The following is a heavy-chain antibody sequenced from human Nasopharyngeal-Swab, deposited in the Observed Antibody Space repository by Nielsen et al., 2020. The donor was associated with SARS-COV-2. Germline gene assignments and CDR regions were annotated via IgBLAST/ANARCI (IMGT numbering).Heavy chain of an antibody. Sequence: GESLKISCKGSGDSFTSYWISWVRQMPGKGLEWMGRIDPSDSYTNYSPSFQGHVTISADKSISTAYLQWSRLKASDAAMYYCARRAYCSGGSCYSPYYYYMDVWGKGTTVTVSS. CDR3: ARRAYCSGGSCYSPYYYYMDV. D-gene: IGHD2-15*01. CDR2: IDPSDSYT. J-gene: IGHJ6*03. CDR1: GDSFTSYW. V-gene: IGHV5-10-1*01.